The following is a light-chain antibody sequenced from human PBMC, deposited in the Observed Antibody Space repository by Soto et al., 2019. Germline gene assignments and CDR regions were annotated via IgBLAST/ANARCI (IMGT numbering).Light chain of an antibody. CDR1: QSVSSY. J-gene: IGKJ4*01. CDR3: QQRSNWPLT. Sequence: EIVLPQYPATLSLTPGERATLSCRASQSVSSYLAWYQQKPGQAPRLLIYDASNRATGIPARFSGSGSGTDFTLTISSLEPEDFAVYYCQQRSNWPLTFGGGTKVDIK. CDR2: DAS. V-gene: IGKV3-11*01.